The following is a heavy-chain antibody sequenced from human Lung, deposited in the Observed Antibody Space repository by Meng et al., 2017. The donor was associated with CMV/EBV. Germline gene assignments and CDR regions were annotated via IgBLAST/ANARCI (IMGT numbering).Heavy chain of an antibody. CDR1: GFTFRTYA. V-gene: IGHV3-30-3*01. CDR3: AREGPDYNSSYFDY. D-gene: IGHD2/OR15-2a*01. CDR2: ISYDGNN. Sequence: GQLVGSGGGVVRPWRSLRLSCAASGFTFRTYAMHWVRQAPGKGLEWMTIISYDGNNKYADSVKGRFTISRDNSKNTLYLQMNSLRTEDTAVYYCAREGPDYNSSYFDYWGQGTLVTVSS. J-gene: IGHJ4*02.